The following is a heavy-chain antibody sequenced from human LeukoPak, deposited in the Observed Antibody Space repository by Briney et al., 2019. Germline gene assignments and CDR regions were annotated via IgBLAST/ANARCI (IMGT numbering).Heavy chain of an antibody. J-gene: IGHJ4*02. Sequence: GGSLRLSCAASGFTFSSYSMNWVRQAPGKGLDWVSSISSSSSYIYYADSVKGRFTISRDNAKNSLYLQMNSLRAEDTAVYYCARDGGYYYFDYWGQGTLVTVSS. CDR1: GFTFSSYS. CDR3: ARDGGYYYFDY. D-gene: IGHD3-22*01. CDR2: ISSSSSYI. V-gene: IGHV3-21*01.